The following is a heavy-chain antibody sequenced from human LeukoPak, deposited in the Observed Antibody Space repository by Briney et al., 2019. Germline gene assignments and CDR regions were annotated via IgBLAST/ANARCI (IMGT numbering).Heavy chain of an antibody. Sequence: ASVKVSCKASGYTFTGYYMHWVRQAPGQGLEWMGRINPNSGGTNYAQKFQGRVTMTRDTSISTAYIELSRLRSDDTAVYYCAREGGSSGYYSDYWGQGTLVTVSS. V-gene: IGHV1-2*06. CDR2: INPNSGGT. CDR1: GYTFTGYY. CDR3: AREGGSSGYYSDY. J-gene: IGHJ4*02. D-gene: IGHD3-22*01.